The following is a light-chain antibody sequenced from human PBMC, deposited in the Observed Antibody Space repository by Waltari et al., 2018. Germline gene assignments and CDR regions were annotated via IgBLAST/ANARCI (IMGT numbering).Light chain of an antibody. CDR3: NSYTTTGTWM. J-gene: IGLJ3*02. V-gene: IGLV2-18*02. CDR2: EVT. Sequence: QSALTQPPSVSGSPGHSVTISCTGTSRYVGQHNLVSWYQQFPGTAPKLLIYEVTNRPSGVPDRFSGSKSGKTASLTISGLQSEDEADYYCNSYTTTGTWMFGGGTRLTVL. CDR1: SRYVGQHNL.